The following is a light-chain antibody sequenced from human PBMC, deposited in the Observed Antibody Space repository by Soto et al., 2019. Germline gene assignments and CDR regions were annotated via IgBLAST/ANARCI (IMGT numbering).Light chain of an antibody. J-gene: IGLJ1*01. CDR1: SSDVGSDNR. Sequence: QSALTQPPSVSGSPGQSVTIPCTGTSSDVGSDNRVSWYKQPPGTAPKLLISEVSNRPSGVPARFSGSKSGNTASLTISGLQAEDEADYYCSLYTNNSTFVFGTGTKVTVL. CDR2: EVS. CDR3: SLYTNNSTFV. V-gene: IGLV2-18*01.